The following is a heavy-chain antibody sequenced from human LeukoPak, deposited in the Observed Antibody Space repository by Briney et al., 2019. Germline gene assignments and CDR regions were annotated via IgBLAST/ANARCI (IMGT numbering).Heavy chain of an antibody. CDR3: ARASGDYVPFDY. J-gene: IGHJ4*02. CDR1: GFIVSSNH. D-gene: IGHD4-17*01. CDR2: ISSSSSYI. V-gene: IGHV3-21*01. Sequence: GGSLRLSCAASGFIVSSNHMSWVRQAPGKGLEWVSSISSSSSYIYYADSVKGRFTISRDNAKNSLYLQMNSLRAEDTAVYYCARASGDYVPFDYWGQGTLVTVSS.